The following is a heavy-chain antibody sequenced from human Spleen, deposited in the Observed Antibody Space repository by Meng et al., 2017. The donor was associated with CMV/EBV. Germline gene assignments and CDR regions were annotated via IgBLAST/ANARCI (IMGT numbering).Heavy chain of an antibody. V-gene: IGHV1-18*04. Sequence: ASVKVSCKASGYTFTTYLMHWVRQAPGQGLEWMGWISAYNGNTNYAQKLQGRVTMTTDTSTSTAYMELRSLRSDDTAVYYCARAGVRGVIPNWFDPWGQGTLVTVSS. CDR1: GYTFTTYL. D-gene: IGHD3-10*01. J-gene: IGHJ5*02. CDR3: ARAGVRGVIPNWFDP. CDR2: ISAYNGNT.